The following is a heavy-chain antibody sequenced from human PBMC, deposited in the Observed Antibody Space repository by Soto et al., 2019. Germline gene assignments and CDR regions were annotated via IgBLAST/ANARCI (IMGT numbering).Heavy chain of an antibody. CDR2: MYHSGNT. D-gene: IGHD6-6*01. J-gene: IGHJ5*02. V-gene: IGHV4-30-2*01. Sequence: TLSLTCAVSGGSITSGGYSWGWIRQPPGQGLEWIGYMYHSGNTYYNPSLKGRVTISLDHSRNQFSLRLNSVTAADTAVYFCASTKSHLVEGSVWLDPWGQGTLVTVSS. CDR3: ASTKSHLVEGSVWLDP. CDR1: GGSITSGGYS.